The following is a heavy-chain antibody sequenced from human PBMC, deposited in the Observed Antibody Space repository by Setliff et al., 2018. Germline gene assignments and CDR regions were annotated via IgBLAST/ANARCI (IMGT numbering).Heavy chain of an antibody. CDR1: GYTFANHY. CDR2: INPGGGST. J-gene: IGHJ4*02. V-gene: IGHV1-46*01. Sequence: ASVKVSCKASGYTFANHYMHWVRQAPGQGLEWMGMINPGGGSTTYAQKFQGRVTMTRDTSTSTVYMELSSLRTEDTAVYYCARGYYDSYARYYVVGDYWGQGTPVTVSS. D-gene: IGHD3-22*01. CDR3: ARGYYDSYARYYVVGDY.